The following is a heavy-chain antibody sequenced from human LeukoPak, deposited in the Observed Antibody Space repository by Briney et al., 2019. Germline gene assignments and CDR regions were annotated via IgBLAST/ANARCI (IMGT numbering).Heavy chain of an antibody. CDR3: AREAYYDSSGYYY. Sequence: ASVKVSCKGSGYTFTGYYMHWVRQAPGQGLEWMGRINPNSGGTNYAQKFQGRVTMTRDTSISTAYMELSRLRSDDTAVYYCAREAYYDSSGYYYWGQGTLVTVSS. V-gene: IGHV1-2*06. J-gene: IGHJ4*02. CDR1: GYTFTGYY. D-gene: IGHD3-22*01. CDR2: INPNSGGT.